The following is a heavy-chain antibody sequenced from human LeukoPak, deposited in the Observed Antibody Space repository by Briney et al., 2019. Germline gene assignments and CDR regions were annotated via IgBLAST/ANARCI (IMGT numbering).Heavy chain of an antibody. CDR1: GFTFSDYW. CDR2: INKDGSEK. J-gene: IGHJ4*02. D-gene: IGHD2-15*01. V-gene: IGHV3-7*01. Sequence: PGGSLRPSCAVSGFTFSDYWMRWVRQAPGKGLEWVASINKDGSEKQYVDSVKGRFTISRDNAKNSVYLQMTSLGAEDTAVYYCATYTQYFGAPGGTDYWGLGTLVTVSS. CDR3: ATYTQYFGAPGGTDY.